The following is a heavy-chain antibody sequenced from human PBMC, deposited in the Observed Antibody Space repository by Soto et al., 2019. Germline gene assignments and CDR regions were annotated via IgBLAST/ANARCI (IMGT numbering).Heavy chain of an antibody. CDR3: ARRVYYGDYFWFDP. J-gene: IGHJ5*02. Sequence: ASVKVSCKASGYTFTGYYMHWVRQAPGQRLEWMGWINAGNGNTKYSQKFQGRVTITRDTSASTAYMEPSSLRSEDTAVYYCARRVYYGDYFWFDPWGQGTLVTVSS. CDR2: INAGNGNT. CDR1: GYTFTGYY. V-gene: IGHV1-3*01. D-gene: IGHD4-17*01.